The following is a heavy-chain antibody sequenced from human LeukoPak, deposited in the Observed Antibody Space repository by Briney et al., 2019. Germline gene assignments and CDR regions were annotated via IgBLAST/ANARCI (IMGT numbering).Heavy chain of an antibody. J-gene: IGHJ4*02. CDR3: ASEVTASSFDY. Sequence: PGGSLRLSCAASGFTFSSYGMHWVRQAPGKGLEWVAVISYDGSNKYYADSVKGRFTISRDNSKNTLYLQMNSLRAEDTAVYYCASEVTASSFDYWGQGTLVTVSS. CDR2: ISYDGSNK. D-gene: IGHD1-14*01. CDR1: GFTFSSYG. V-gene: IGHV3-30*03.